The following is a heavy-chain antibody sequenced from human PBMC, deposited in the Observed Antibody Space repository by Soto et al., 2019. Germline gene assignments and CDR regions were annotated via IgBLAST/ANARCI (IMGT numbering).Heavy chain of an antibody. Sequence: PGGSLRLSCAASGFTFSSYAMHWVRQAPGKGLEWVAVISYDGSNKYYADSVKGRFTISRDNSKNTLYLQMNSLRAEDTAVYYCARERDIVVVPAAMPNWFDP. D-gene: IGHD2-2*01. CDR1: GFTFSSYA. CDR2: ISYDGSNK. CDR3: ARERDIVVVPAAMPNWFDP. V-gene: IGHV3-30-3*01. J-gene: IGHJ5*02.